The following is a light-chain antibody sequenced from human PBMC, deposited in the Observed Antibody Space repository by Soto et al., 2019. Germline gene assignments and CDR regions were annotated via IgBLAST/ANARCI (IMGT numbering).Light chain of an antibody. V-gene: IGKV3-20*01. CDR3: QQFDSSPWT. CDR2: GAS. J-gene: IGKJ1*01. CDR1: QSVSSSY. Sequence: EIVLTQSPGTLSVSPGERATLSCRASQSVSSSYLAWYQQNPGQAPRLLIYGASTRATGIPGRFSGSGSETDFTLTISRLEPEDFAVYYCQQFDSSPWTFGQGTKVDIK.